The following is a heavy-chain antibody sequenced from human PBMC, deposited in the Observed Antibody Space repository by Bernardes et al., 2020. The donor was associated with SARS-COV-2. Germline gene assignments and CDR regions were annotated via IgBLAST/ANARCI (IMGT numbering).Heavy chain of an antibody. J-gene: IGHJ6*02. D-gene: IGHD6-13*01. Sequence: GSLRLSCAASGFTFKNYAMNWVRQSPGKGLQFISGISANGGTTYYADSVKGRFTMSRDNSKNALYLQMNSLRAEDTAVYYCAKDGAPATDIFYYGLDVWGPGATVTVSS. CDR1: GFTFKNYA. V-gene: IGHV3-23*01. CDR3: AKDGAPATDIFYYGLDV. CDR2: ISANGGTT.